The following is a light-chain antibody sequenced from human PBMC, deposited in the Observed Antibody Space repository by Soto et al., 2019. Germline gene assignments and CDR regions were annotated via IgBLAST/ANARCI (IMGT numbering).Light chain of an antibody. Sequence: QSVLTKPPSASGTPGQRVIISCSGTSAHIGNNFVCWYQHLPGMAPKLLIYSTDQRPSGVPDRFSGSKSGTSASLAISGLRSEDEADYYCVAWDDSLSGLVFGTGTKVTVL. CDR3: VAWDDSLSGLV. J-gene: IGLJ1*01. V-gene: IGLV1-47*02. CDR2: STD. CDR1: SAHIGNNF.